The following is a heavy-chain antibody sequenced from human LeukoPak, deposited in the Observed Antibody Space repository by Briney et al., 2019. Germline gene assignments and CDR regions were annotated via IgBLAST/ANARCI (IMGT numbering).Heavy chain of an antibody. CDR3: SRDPRNNDY. Sequence: GGSLRLSCAASGFTFSSYSMNWVRQAPGKGLELVSYISGSASDVNYIDSVRGRFTISRDNAKNSLYLHMNSLTVEDTAVYYCSRDPRNNDYWGQGTLVTVSS. CDR2: ISGSASDV. CDR1: GFTFSSYS. V-gene: IGHV3-21*04. J-gene: IGHJ4*02.